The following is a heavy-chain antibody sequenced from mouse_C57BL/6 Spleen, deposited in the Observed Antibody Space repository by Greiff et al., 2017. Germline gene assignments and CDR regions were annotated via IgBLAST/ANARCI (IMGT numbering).Heavy chain of an antibody. CDR3: ARAPDYYGSSYVWYFDV. D-gene: IGHD1-1*01. Sequence: VQLKQSGAELVRPGSSVKMSCKTSGYTFTSYGINWVKQRPGQGLEWIGYIYIGNGYTEYNEKFKGKATLTSDTSSSTAYMQLSSLTSEDSAIYFCARAPDYYGSSYVWYFDVWGTGTTVTVSS. CDR1: GYTFTSYG. V-gene: IGHV1-58*01. J-gene: IGHJ1*03. CDR2: IYIGNGYT.